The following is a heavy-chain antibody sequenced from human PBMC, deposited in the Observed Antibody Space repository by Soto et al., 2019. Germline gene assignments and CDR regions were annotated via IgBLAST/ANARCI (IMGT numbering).Heavy chain of an antibody. CDR1: GFTFSSYG. V-gene: IGHV3-33*01. D-gene: IGHD3-3*01. CDR3: ARDSRDFWSGCLFDP. CDR2: IWYDGSNK. Sequence: GGSLRLSCAASGFTFSSYGMHWVRQAPGKGLEWVAVIWYDGSNKYYADSVKGRFTISRDNSKNTLYLQMNSLRAEDTAVYYCARDSRDFWSGCLFDPWGQGTLVTVSS. J-gene: IGHJ5*02.